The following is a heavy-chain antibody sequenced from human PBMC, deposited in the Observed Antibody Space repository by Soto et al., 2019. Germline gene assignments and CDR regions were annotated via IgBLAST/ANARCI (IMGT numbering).Heavy chain of an antibody. Sequence: PGGSLRLSCAASGFTCSNAGRSWVRQAPGKGLEWVGRIKSKSHGGTTDYAAPVKGTFTISRDDSKNTLFLHMNSLKTEDTAVYYCATEGYTYGYHAFNIWGKGTIVTVSS. J-gene: IGHJ3*02. D-gene: IGHD5-18*01. CDR3: ATEGYTYGYHAFNI. CDR2: IKSKSHGGTT. CDR1: GFTCSNAG. V-gene: IGHV3-15*07.